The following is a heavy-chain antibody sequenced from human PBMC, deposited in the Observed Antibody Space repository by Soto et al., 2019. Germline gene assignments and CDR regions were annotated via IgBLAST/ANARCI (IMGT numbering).Heavy chain of an antibody. D-gene: IGHD3-22*01. Sequence: GGSLRLSCAASGFTFSSYSMNWVRQAPGKGLEWVSYISSSSSTIYYADSVKGRFTISRDNAKNSLYLQMNSLRDEDTAVYYCAREDYYDSSGYLFSPIYYWGQGTLVTVSS. CDR3: AREDYYDSSGYLFSPIYY. CDR1: GFTFSSYS. V-gene: IGHV3-48*02. J-gene: IGHJ4*02. CDR2: ISSSSSTI.